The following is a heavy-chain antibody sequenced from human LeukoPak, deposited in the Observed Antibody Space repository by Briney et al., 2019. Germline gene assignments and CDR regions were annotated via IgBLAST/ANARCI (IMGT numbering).Heavy chain of an antibody. CDR2: IYPGDSDT. Sequence: GESLKISCKASGYSFTSYWIGWVRQMPGKGLEWMGIIYPGDSDTRYSPSFQGQVTISADKSISTAYLQWSSLKASDTAMYYCARRRDCNGISCYADYWGQGTLVTVSS. V-gene: IGHV5-51*01. D-gene: IGHD2-2*01. CDR1: GYSFTSYW. CDR3: ARRRDCNGISCYADY. J-gene: IGHJ4*02.